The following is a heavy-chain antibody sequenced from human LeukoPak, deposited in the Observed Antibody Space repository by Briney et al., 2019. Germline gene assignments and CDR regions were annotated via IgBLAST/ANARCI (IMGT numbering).Heavy chain of an antibody. Sequence: ASVKVSCKVSGYTLTELSMHWVRQAPGKGLEWMGGFDPEDGETIYAQKFQGRVTMTEDTSTDTAYMELSSLRSEDTAVYYCATGRYCSSTSCYSRPYYYYYMDVWAKGPRSPSP. CDR2: FDPEDGET. CDR1: GYTLTELS. J-gene: IGHJ6*03. D-gene: IGHD2-2*02. CDR3: ATGRYCSSTSCYSRPYYYYYMDV. V-gene: IGHV1-24*01.